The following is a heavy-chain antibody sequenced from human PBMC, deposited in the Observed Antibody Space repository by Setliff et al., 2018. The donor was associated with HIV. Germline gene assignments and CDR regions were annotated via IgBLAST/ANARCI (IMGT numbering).Heavy chain of an antibody. CDR3: AGSRTSSGYYGVTGYGMDV. V-gene: IGHV4-59*01. J-gene: IGHJ6*02. CDR1: GGSISSDY. D-gene: IGHD3-22*01. Sequence: LSLTCTVSGGSISSDYWSWIRQPPGKGLEWIGYIYYSGSTNYNPSLKSLATISVATSKNQFSLKLNSVTTADTAVYYCAGSRTSSGYYGVTGYGMDVWGQGTTVTVSS. CDR2: IYYSGST.